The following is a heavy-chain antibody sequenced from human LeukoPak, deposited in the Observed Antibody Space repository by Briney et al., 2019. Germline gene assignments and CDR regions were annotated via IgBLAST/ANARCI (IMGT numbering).Heavy chain of an antibody. J-gene: IGHJ4*02. V-gene: IGHV4-59*01. D-gene: IGHD6-13*01. Sequence: SETLSLTCTVSGGSISNYFWAWIRQPPGKGLDWLGYIYYSGSTNYNPSLKSRVTISLDTSKNHFSLKLSSVTAADTAVYYCARYSAAAGRYYFDYWGQRTLVTVSS. CDR1: GGSISNYF. CDR2: IYYSGST. CDR3: ARYSAAAGRYYFDY.